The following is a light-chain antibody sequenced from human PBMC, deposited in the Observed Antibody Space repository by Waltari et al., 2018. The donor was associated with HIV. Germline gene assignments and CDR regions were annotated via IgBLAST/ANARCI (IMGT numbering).Light chain of an antibody. CDR2: WAS. Sequence: EILLCPTLHFPSVSLCERGPPYTESRQSVFYSSNNKNYLAWYQQKPGQPPGLLIYWASTRESGVPDRFSGSGSATDFTLTISSLQAEDVAVYYCQQYYSNPHTFGQGTKVEIK. CDR1: QSVFYSSNNKNY. V-gene: IGKV4-1*01. CDR3: QQYYSNPHT. J-gene: IGKJ4*01.